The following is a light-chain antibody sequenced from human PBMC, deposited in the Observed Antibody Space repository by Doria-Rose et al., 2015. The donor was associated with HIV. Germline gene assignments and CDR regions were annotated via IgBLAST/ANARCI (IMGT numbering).Light chain of an antibody. CDR3: HQYGTSWT. V-gene: IGKV3-20*01. CDR2: DGS. J-gene: IGKJ1*01. Sequence: EIVMTQSPGTLSSSPGERATLSCRASQSFSSTYLAWYQQKPGQAPSLLIYDGSTRATGIPDRFSASGSGTDFTLTINRLEPEDFALYYCHQYGTSWTFGQGTKVKI. CDR1: QSFSSTY.